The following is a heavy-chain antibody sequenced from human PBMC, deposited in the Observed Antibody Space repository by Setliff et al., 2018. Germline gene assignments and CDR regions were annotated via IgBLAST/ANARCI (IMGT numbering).Heavy chain of an antibody. J-gene: IGHJ4*02. CDR1: GGSISSGSYY. V-gene: IGHV4-61*02. CDR3: ASYRQDVNY. Sequence: PSETLSLTCTVSGGSISSGSYYWSWIRQPAGKGLEWIGRIYTSGSTNYNPSLKSRVTISVDTSKNQFSLNLSSVTAADTAVYYCASYRQDVNYWGQGTLVTVSS. CDR2: IYTSGST. D-gene: IGHD4-4*01.